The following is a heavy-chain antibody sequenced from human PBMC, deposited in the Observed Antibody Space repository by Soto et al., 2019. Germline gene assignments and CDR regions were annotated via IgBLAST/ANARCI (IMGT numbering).Heavy chain of an antibody. CDR2: INHSGST. CDR3: ARDPGIAAALNWFDP. V-gene: IGHV4-34*01. CDR1: GGSFSGYY. J-gene: IGHJ5*02. Sequence: SETLSLTCAVYGGSFSGYYWSWIRQPPGKGLEWIGEINHSGSTNYNPSLKSRVTISVDTSKNQFSLKLSSVTAADTAVYYCARDPGIAAALNWFDPWGQGTLVTVSS. D-gene: IGHD6-13*01.